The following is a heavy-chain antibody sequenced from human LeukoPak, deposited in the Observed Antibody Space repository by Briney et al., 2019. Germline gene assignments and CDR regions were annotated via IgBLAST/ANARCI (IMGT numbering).Heavy chain of an antibody. CDR2: IIPIFGTA. CDR3: ARDRGLGYMDV. D-gene: IGHD3-10*01. J-gene: IGHJ6*03. CDR1: GGTFTSYT. Sequence: SVKVSCKGSGGTFTSYTITWVRQAPGQGLGWMGGIIPIFGTANDAQKFQGRVTITTDVSTSTAYVELSSLRSEDRAVYYCARDRGLGYMDVWGKGTTVTVSS. V-gene: IGHV1-69*05.